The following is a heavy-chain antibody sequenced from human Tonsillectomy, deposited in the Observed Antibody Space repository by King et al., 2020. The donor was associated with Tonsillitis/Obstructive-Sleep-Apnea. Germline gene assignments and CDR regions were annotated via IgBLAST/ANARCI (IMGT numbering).Heavy chain of an antibody. CDR1: GFSLSTSGVG. Sequence: TLKESGPTLVKPTQTLTLTCTFSGFSLSTSGVGVGWIRQPPGKALEWLALIYWDDDNRYSPSLKSRLTITKDTSKNQVVLTMTNMDPVDTATYYCAHTTTVTTPNAFDIWGQGTMVTVSS. V-gene: IGHV2-5*02. CDR3: AHTTTVTTPNAFDI. D-gene: IGHD4-17*01. J-gene: IGHJ3*02. CDR2: IYWDDDN.